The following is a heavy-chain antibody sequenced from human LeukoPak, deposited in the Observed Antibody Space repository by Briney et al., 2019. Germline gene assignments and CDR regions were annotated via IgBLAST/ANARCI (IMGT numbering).Heavy chain of an antibody. CDR1: GFTFSRYS. CDR2: ISSSSSYI. V-gene: IGHV3-21*01. J-gene: IGHJ4*02. D-gene: IGHD3-3*01. CDR3: ARGGLLEWLLVDY. Sequence: PGGSLRLSCAASGFTFSRYSMNWVRQAPGKGLEWVSSISSSSSYIYYADSVKGRFATSRDNAKNSLYLQTNSLRAEDTAVYYCARGGLLEWLLVDYWGQGTLVTVSS.